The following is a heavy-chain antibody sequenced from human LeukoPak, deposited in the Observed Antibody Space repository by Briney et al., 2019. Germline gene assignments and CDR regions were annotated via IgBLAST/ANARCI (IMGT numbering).Heavy chain of an antibody. V-gene: IGHV4-39*07. CDR3: ARGAYSSSWLPNYYYYYMDV. D-gene: IGHD6-13*01. J-gene: IGHJ6*03. CDR2: IYYSGST. Sequence: KPSETLSLTCNVSGGSISSSSYYWGWIRQPPGKGLEWIGSIYYSGSTYYNPSLKSRVTISVDTSKNQFSLKLSSVTAAGTAVYYCARGAYSSSWLPNYYYYYMDVWGKGTTVTVSS. CDR1: GGSISSSSYY.